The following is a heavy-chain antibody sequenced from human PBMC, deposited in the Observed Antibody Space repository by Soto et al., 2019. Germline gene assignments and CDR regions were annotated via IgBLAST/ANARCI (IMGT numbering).Heavy chain of an antibody. D-gene: IGHD3-22*01. Sequence: PSETLSLTCTVSGGSISSYYWSWIRQPPGKGLGWIGYIFYSGSTNYNPSLKSRVTISVDTSKNKFSLKLSSVTAADTAVYYCARERKDYYDSSGSFDYWGQGTLVSVSS. CDR1: GGSISSYY. CDR2: IFYSGST. J-gene: IGHJ4*02. CDR3: ARERKDYYDSSGSFDY. V-gene: IGHV4-59*01.